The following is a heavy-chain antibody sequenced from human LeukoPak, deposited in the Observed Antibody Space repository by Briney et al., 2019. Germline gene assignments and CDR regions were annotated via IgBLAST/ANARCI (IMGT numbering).Heavy chain of an antibody. Sequence: GGSLRLSCAASGFTFSSYGMHWARQAPGKGLEWVAVIWNDGSDKYYADSVKGRFTISRDNSKNTLYLQMNSLRAEDTARYYCAKLRDFFDSSGQFDYWGQGTLVTVSS. J-gene: IGHJ4*02. V-gene: IGHV3-33*06. CDR3: AKLRDFFDSSGQFDY. CDR2: IWNDGSDK. D-gene: IGHD3-22*01. CDR1: GFTFSSYG.